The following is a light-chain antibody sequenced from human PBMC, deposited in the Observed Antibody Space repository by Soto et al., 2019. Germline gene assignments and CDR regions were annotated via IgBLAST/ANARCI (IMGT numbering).Light chain of an antibody. CDR3: SAYTARSTLV. CDR1: SSDVGGYKY. CDR2: EVR. J-gene: IGLJ3*02. V-gene: IGLV2-14*01. Sequence: QSALTQPASVSGSPGQSITISCTGTSSDVGGYKYVSWYQQHPGKAPKLMIFEVRNRPSGISSRFSGSRSGNTASLTISGLQSEDEGDYYCSAYTARSTLVFGGGTKLTVL.